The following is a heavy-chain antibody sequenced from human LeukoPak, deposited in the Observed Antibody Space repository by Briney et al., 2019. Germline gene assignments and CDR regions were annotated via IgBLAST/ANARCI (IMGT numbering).Heavy chain of an antibody. CDR3: ARAFSPRKKPSGLWGSGSYGPLYFDY. Sequence: SETLSLTCTVSGGSVSSGSYYWSWIRRPPGKGLEWIGYIYYSGSTNYNPSLKSRVTISVDTSKNQFSLKLSSVTAADTAVYYCARAFSPRKKPSGLWGSGSYGPLYFDYWGQGTLVTVSS. V-gene: IGHV4-61*01. J-gene: IGHJ4*02. D-gene: IGHD3-10*01. CDR2: IYYSGST. CDR1: GGSVSSGSYY.